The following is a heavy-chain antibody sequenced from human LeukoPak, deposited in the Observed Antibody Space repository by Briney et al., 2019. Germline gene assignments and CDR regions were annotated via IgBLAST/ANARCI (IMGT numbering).Heavy chain of an antibody. CDR2: IYSGGST. J-gene: IGHJ4*02. CDR3: ARVHATTVGFDY. D-gene: IGHD4-17*01. V-gene: IGHV3-53*01. CDR1: GFTVSSNY. Sequence: PGGSLRLSCAASGFTVSSNYMSWVRQAPGKGLEWVSVIYSGGSTYYADSVKGRFTISRDNSKNTLYLQVNSLRAEDTAVYYCARVHATTVGFDYWGQGTLVTVSS.